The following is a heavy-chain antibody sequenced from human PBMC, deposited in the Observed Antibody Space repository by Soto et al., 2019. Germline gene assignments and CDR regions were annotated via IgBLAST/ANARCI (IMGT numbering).Heavy chain of an antibody. CDR1: GGSISSTAYS. CDR2: IYYSGSI. D-gene: IGHD3-16*01. V-gene: IGHV4-39*01. J-gene: IGHJ6*02. Sequence: SETLSLACSVSGGSISSTAYSWGWIRQPPGKGLEWIGNIYYSGSIHYNPSLKSRVTISVDTSKNPFSLKLTSVSAADTAVYFWVWLSTDYHGVAFWGQGNTVTVSS. CDR3: VWLSTDYHGVAF.